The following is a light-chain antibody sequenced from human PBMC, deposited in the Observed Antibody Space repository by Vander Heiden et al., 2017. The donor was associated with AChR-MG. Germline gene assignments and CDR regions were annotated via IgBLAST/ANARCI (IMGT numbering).Light chain of an antibody. CDR2: GAS. J-gene: IGKJ5*01. V-gene: IGKV3-20*01. CDR3: QQNGSSPPIT. CDR1: QSVSSSY. Sequence: EIVLTQSPATLSLSLGERATLSCRASQSVSSSYLAWYKQKPGQAPRLLIYGASSRATGIPDRFSGSGYGTDFTLTISRREPEDFAVYYCQQNGSSPPITFGQTTLLEIE.